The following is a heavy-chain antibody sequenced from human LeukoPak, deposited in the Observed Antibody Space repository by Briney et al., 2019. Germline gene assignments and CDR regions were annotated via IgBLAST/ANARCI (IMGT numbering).Heavy chain of an antibody. CDR3: ARGRVGATGRSFDC. CDR2: INHSGST. J-gene: IGHJ4*02. CDR1: GGSFSGYY. D-gene: IGHD1-26*01. V-gene: IGHV4-34*01. Sequence: SETLSLTCAVYGGSFSGYYWSWIRQPPGKGLEWIGEINHSGSTNYNPSLKSRVTISVDTSKNQFSLKLSSVTAADTAVYYCARGRVGATGRSFDCWGQGTLVTVSS.